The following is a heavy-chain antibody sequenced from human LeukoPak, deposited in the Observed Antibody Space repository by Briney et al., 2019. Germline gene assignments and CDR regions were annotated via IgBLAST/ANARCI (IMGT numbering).Heavy chain of an antibody. V-gene: IGHV4-39*01. J-gene: IGHJ4*02. D-gene: IGHD6-19*01. CDR1: GGSTSSYY. Sequence: SETLFLTCTVSGGSTSSYYWSWIRQPPGKGLEWIGSIYYSGSTYYNPSLKSRVTISVDTSKNQFSLKLSSVTAADTAVYYCASRIAVAGSFDYWGQGTLVTVSS. CDR3: ASRIAVAGSFDY. CDR2: IYYSGST.